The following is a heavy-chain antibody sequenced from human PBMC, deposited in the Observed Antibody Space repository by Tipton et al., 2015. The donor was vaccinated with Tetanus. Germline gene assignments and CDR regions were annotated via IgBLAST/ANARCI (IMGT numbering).Heavy chain of an antibody. D-gene: IGHD6-19*01. CDR2: IYYSGST. CDR3: AIPPKHWLAPRGAP. Sequence: TLSLTCSVSGGSISGSSYYWSWIRQPPGKALEWIGSIYYSGSTFYHPSLQSRVTISVDTTKNQFSLRLSSVTAADTAVYYCAIPPKHWLAPRGAPWGQGILVTVSS. J-gene: IGHJ5*02. CDR1: GGSISGSSYY. V-gene: IGHV4-39*01.